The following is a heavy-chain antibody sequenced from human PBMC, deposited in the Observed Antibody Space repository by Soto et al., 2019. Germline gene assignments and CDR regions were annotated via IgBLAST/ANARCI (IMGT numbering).Heavy chain of an antibody. CDR1: RGTFNTSP. CDR2: ILPVFGMV. CDR3: ATPHLRGGHYDFPSPPTASVYHYGLGV. J-gene: IGHJ6*02. V-gene: IGHV1-69*01. D-gene: IGHD3-3*01. Sequence: QVQLAQSGAEVKKPGSSVRVSCQTSRGTFNTSPISWMRQAPGQGLEWLGDILPVFGMVNYAQQFQDRLNLTAAESTTSVFMEVSRLTPKATSVYFDATPHLRGGHYDFPSPPTASVYHYGLGVWGQGSTVIVSS.